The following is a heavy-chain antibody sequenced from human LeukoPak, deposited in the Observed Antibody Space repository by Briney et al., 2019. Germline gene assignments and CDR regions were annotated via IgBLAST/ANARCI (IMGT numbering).Heavy chain of an antibody. Sequence: ASVKVSCKASGYTFTSYYMHWVRQAPGQGLEWMGIINPSGGSTSYAQKFQGRVTMTRGTSTSTVYMELSSLRSEDTAVYYCARELRGYSGYEAYYYYGMDVWGQGTTVTVSS. J-gene: IGHJ6*02. CDR3: ARELRGYSGYEAYYYYGMDV. V-gene: IGHV1-46*01. CDR1: GYTFTSYY. CDR2: INPSGGST. D-gene: IGHD5-12*01.